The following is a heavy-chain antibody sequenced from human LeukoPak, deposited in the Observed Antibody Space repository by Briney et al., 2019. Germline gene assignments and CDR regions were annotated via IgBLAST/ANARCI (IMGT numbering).Heavy chain of an antibody. J-gene: IGHJ3*02. D-gene: IGHD4-17*01. CDR2: IYYSGST. CDR1: GGSISSSSYY. CDR3: ATSTVTTRGNAFDI. Sequence: PSETLSLTCTVSGGSISSSSYYWGWIRQPPGKGLEWIGSIYYSGSTYYNPSLKSRVTISVDTSKNQFSLKLSSVTAADTAVYYCATSTVTTRGNAFDIWGQGTMVTVSS. V-gene: IGHV4-39*07.